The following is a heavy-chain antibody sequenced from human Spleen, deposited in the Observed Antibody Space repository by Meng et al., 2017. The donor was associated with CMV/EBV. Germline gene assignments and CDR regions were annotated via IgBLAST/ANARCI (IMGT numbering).Heavy chain of an antibody. V-gene: IGHV3-30*02. CDR3: AKDGAVPAASHYYFGMDV. J-gene: IGHJ6*02. Sequence: GESLKISCAASGFTFSSYGNHWVRQAPGKGLEWVAFVPYDGSNKYYADSVKGRFTISRDNSKNTLYVQMNSLRAEDTAVYYCAKDGAVPAASHYYFGMDVWGQGTTVTVSS. D-gene: IGHD2-2*01. CDR1: GFTFSSYG. CDR2: VPYDGSNK.